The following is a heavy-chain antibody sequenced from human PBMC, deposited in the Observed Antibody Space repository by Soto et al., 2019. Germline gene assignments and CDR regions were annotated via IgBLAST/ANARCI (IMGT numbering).Heavy chain of an antibody. CDR1: GDSVSSNSAG. Sequence: QVQLQQSGPGLVKPSQTLSLTCAITGDSVSSNSAGWSWVRQSPSRGLEWLGRTYYRSKWYYEYAVSVRGRSTSNPDTSKNQSSLQMNSVTPEDTAVYFCARGEQYSGRIFDYWGQGTLVTVSS. CDR2: TYYRSKWYY. CDR3: ARGEQYSGRIFDY. D-gene: IGHD1-26*01. J-gene: IGHJ4*01. V-gene: IGHV6-1*01.